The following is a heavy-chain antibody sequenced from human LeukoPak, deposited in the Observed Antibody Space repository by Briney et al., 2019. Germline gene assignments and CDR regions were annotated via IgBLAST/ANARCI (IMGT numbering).Heavy chain of an antibody. Sequence: XASXYTFTSYGISXVRQAPGQGVEWMGWISAYNGNTNYAQKLQGRVTITTDTAKSTAYMELRSLRSDDTAVYYCASGRFGELSFDYWGQGTLVTVSS. V-gene: IGHV1-18*01. D-gene: IGHD3-10*01. CDR1: XYTFTSYG. CDR2: ISAYNGNT. CDR3: ASGRFGELSFDY. J-gene: IGHJ4*02.